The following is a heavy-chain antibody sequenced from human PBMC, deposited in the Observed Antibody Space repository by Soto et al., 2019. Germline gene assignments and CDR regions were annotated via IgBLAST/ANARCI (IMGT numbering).Heavy chain of an antibody. J-gene: IGHJ4*02. D-gene: IGHD3-10*01. CDR1: GFTFSSCW. V-gene: IGHV3-74*01. CDR3: ARVGYGSGSYHFDY. CDR2: INSDGSTT. Sequence: EVQLVESGGGLVQPGGSLRLSCAASGFTFSSCWMHWVRQAPGKGLVWVSRINSDGSTTSYTDSEKGRFTISRDNAKNTLYLQMNSLRAEDTAVYYCARVGYGSGSYHFDYWGQGTLVTVSS.